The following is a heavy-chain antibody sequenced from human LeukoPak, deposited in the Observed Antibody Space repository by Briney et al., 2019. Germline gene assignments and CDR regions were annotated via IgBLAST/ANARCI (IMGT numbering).Heavy chain of an antibody. CDR3: VKSPRGAVWYYFDY. J-gene: IGHJ4*02. V-gene: IGHV3-9*03. Sequence: GRSLRLSCAASGFTFDDYAMHWVRHAPGKGLEWVSCINWNSHTIRYADSVKGRFTISRDNAKSSLYLQMNSLRTDDMALYYCVKSPRGAVWYYFDYWGQGPLVTVPS. CDR1: GFTFDDYA. CDR2: INWNSHTI. D-gene: IGHD2-21*01.